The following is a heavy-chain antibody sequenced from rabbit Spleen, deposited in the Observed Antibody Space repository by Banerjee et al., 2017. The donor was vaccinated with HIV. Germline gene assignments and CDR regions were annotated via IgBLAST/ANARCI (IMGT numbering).Heavy chain of an antibody. Sequence: EESGGGLVQPEGSLTLTCTASGFSLSGSYWICRVRQAPGRGLEWIACISTGGGTTYFTTWAKGRFTISKTSPTTVTLKMTGLTAADTATYFCARDTSSSFSSYGMDLWGQGTLVTVS. CDR1: GFSLSGSYW. CDR3: ARDTSSSFSSYGMDL. D-gene: IGHD1-1*01. V-gene: IGHV1S45*01. J-gene: IGHJ6*01. CDR2: ISTGGGTT.